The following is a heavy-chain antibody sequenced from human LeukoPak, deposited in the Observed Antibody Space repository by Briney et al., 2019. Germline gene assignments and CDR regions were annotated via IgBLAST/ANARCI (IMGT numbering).Heavy chain of an antibody. CDR3: TTDDGDYGGY. CDR2: VKSKTDGGTT. Sequence: GGSLRLSCAASGFTFSNAWMNWVRQAPGKGLEWVGRVKSKTDGGTTDYAAPVKGRFTISRDDSKTTLYLQMNNLKIEDTAVYYCTTDDGDYGGYWGQRTLVTVSS. CDR1: GFTFSNAW. J-gene: IGHJ4*02. V-gene: IGHV3-15*07. D-gene: IGHD4-17*01.